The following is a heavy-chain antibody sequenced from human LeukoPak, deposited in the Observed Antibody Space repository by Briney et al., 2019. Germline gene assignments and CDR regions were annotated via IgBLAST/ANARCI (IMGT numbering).Heavy chain of an antibody. D-gene: IGHD1-26*01. CDR3: AKDLKLGPTTTYYFYGMDV. Sequence: PGGSLRLSCTASGFPFNMYAMNWVRQAPGKGLEWVSGLSGNGGTSYYGDSVKGRFTIPRDNSKNTLYLQMNSLRAEDTAVYYCAKDLKLGPTTTYYFYGMDVWGQGTTVTVSS. CDR1: GFPFNMYA. CDR2: LSGNGGTS. J-gene: IGHJ6*02. V-gene: IGHV3-23*01.